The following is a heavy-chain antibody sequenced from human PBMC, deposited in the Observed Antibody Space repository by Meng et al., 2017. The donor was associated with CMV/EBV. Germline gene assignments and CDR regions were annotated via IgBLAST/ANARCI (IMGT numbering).Heavy chain of an antibody. Sequence: SVKVSCKASGYTFTSYGISWVRQAPGQGLEWMGWISAYNGNTNYAQRLQGRVTMTTDTSTSTAYMELRSLRSDDTAVYYCARLVVPAAITYYYYYGMDVWGQGTTVTVSS. D-gene: IGHD2-2*01. CDR3: ARLVVPAAITYYYYYGMDV. CDR1: GYTFTSYG. V-gene: IGHV1-18*01. CDR2: ISAYNGNT. J-gene: IGHJ6*02.